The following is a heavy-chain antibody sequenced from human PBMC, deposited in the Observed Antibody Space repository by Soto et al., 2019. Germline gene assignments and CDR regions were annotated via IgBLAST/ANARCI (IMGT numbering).Heavy chain of an antibody. CDR3: ARGKGLLWFGELSYYYYMDV. D-gene: IGHD3-10*01. V-gene: IGHV4-34*01. J-gene: IGHJ6*03. Sequence: SETLSPTCAVYGWSVSGYYWSWIRQPPGKGLEWIGEINHSGSTNYNPSLKSRVTISVDTSKNQFSLKLSSVTAADTAVYYCARGKGLLWFGELSYYYYMDVWGKGTTVTVSS. CDR2: INHSGST. CDR1: GWSVSGYY.